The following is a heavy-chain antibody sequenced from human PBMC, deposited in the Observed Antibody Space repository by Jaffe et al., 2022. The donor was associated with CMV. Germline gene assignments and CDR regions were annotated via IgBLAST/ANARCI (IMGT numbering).Heavy chain of an antibody. D-gene: IGHD3-22*01. CDR1: GFTFSGYG. CDR3: ARGLYDSSGYLFHY. V-gene: IGHV3-33*08. CDR2: MWNDGSKQ. J-gene: IGHJ4*02. Sequence: QVQLVESGGGVVQPGRSLRLSCAASGFTFSGYGMHWVRQAPGKGLEWVALMWNDGSKQYYADSVKGRFTISRDNSKNTLYLQMDTLRAEDTAVYYCARGLYDSSGYLFHYWGQGTLVTVSS.